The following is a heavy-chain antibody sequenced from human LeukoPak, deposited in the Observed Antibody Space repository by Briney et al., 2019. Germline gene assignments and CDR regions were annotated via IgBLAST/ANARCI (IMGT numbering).Heavy chain of an antibody. J-gene: IGHJ3*02. V-gene: IGHV1-69*05. CDR2: IIPIFGTA. CDR1: GGTFSSYA. CDR3: ASGPDDYYDSSGYYYVEGAFDI. Sequence: GASVKVSCKASGGTFSSYAISWVRQAPGQGLEWMGGIIPIFGTANYAQKFQGRVTMTRDTSISTAYMELSRLRSDDTAVYYCASGPDDYYDSSGYYYVEGAFDIWGQGTMVTVSS. D-gene: IGHD3-22*01.